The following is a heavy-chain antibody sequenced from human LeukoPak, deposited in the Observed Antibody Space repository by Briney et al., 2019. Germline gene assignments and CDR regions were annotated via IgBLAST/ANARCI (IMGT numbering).Heavy chain of an antibody. V-gene: IGHV4-61*05. CDR2: IYYSGST. CDR1: GGSISSSNYY. CDR3: ARDGYNYGDAFDI. Sequence: SETLSLTCTVSGGSISSSNYYWGWIRQPPGKGLEWIGYIYYSGSTNYNPSLKSRVTISVDTSKNQFSLKLSSVTAADTAVYYCARDGYNYGDAFDIWGQGTMVTVSS. J-gene: IGHJ3*02. D-gene: IGHD5-24*01.